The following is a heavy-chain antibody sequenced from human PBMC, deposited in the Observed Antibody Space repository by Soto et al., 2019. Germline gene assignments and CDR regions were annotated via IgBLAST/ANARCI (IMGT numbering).Heavy chain of an antibody. CDR1: GYSFTSYW. D-gene: IGHD3-22*01. J-gene: IGHJ3*02. CDR3: ARSRDGTYYYDSSGYPTGAFDI. CDR2: IDPSDSYT. V-gene: IGHV5-10-1*01. Sequence: GESLKISCKGSGYSFTSYWISWVRQMPGKGLEWMGRIDPSDSYTNYSPSFQGHVTISADKSISTAYLQWSSLKASDTAMYYCARSRDGTYYYDSSGYPTGAFDIWVQGTMVTVSS.